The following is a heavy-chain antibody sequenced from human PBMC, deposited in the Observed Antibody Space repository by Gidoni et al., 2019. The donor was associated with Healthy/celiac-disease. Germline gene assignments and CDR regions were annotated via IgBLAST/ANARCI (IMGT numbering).Heavy chain of an antibody. CDR2: ISYDGSNK. CDR1: GFTFSSYA. V-gene: IGHV3-30-3*01. CDR3: ARNPSTVTAFDY. D-gene: IGHD4-17*01. J-gene: IGHJ4*02. Sequence: QVQLVESGGGVVQPGRSLRLSCAASGFTFSSYARHWVRQAPGKGLEWVAVISYDGSNKYDADSVKGRFTISRDNSKNTLYLQMNSLRAEDTAVYYCARNPSTVTAFDYWGQGTLVTVSS.